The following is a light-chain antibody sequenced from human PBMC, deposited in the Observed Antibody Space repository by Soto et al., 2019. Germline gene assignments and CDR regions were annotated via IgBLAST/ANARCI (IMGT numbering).Light chain of an antibody. Sequence: QSALTQPASVSGSPGQSITISCAGTSSDVGGYNYVSWYQQHPGKAPKIMIYDVSNRPSGVSNRYSGSKSGNTASLTISGLQAEDEADYYCSSYTSSSTLNVCGTGTKLTVL. CDR2: DVS. V-gene: IGLV2-14*01. CDR3: SSYTSSSTLNV. CDR1: SSDVGGYNY. J-gene: IGLJ1*01.